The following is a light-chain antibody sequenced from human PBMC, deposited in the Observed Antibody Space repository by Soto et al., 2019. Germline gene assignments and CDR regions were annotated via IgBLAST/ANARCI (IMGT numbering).Light chain of an antibody. V-gene: IGLV2-8*01. CDR1: SSDVGGYDY. J-gene: IGLJ3*02. CDR2: EVS. Sequence: QSALTQPPSASGSPGQSVTISCTGTSSDVGGYDYVSWYQQEPDKAPKVMIYEVSQRPSGVPDRYSGSKSGNTAFLTVSGLQAEDEAVYYCSSYAGSSNWVFGGGTKLTVL. CDR3: SSYAGSSNWV.